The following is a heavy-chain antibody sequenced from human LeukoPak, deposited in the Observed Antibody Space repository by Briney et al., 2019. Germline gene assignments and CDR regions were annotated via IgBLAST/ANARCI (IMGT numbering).Heavy chain of an antibody. CDR2: ISSSSSYI. CDR3: ARDRSSLTGVTTYFDY. CDR1: GFIFSSYS. D-gene: IGHD2-21*02. Sequence: PGGSLRLSCAASGFIFSSYSMNWVRQAPGKGLEWVSSISSSSSYIYYADSVKGRFTISRDNAKNSLYLQMNSLRAEDTAVYYCARDRSSLTGVTTYFDYWGQGTLVTVSS. V-gene: IGHV3-21*01. J-gene: IGHJ4*02.